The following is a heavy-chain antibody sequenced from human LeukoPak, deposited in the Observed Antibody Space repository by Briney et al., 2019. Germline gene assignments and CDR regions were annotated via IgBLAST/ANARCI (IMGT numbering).Heavy chain of an antibody. CDR1: GFTFSSYA. CDR2: ISSSSSTI. Sequence: GGSLRLSCAASGFTFSSYAMSWVRQAPGKGLEWVSYISSSSSTIYYADSVKGRFTISRDNAKNSLYLQMNSLRDEDTAVYYCARAGLGYGGHFDYWGQGTLVTVSS. V-gene: IGHV3-48*02. CDR3: ARAGLGYGGHFDY. J-gene: IGHJ4*02. D-gene: IGHD4-23*01.